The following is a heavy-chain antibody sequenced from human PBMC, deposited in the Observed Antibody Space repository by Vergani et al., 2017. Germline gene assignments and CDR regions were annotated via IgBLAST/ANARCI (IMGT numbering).Heavy chain of an antibody. CDR1: GFTVSSNY. V-gene: IGHV3-53*01. J-gene: IGHJ3*02. CDR3: AKDRAEWELRGGGAFDI. Sequence: EVQLVESGGGLIQPGGSLRLSCAASGFTVSSNYMSWVRQAPGKGLEWVSVIYSGGSTYYADSVKGRFTISRDNSKNTLYLQMNSLRAEDTALYYCAKDRAEWELRGGGAFDIWGQGTMVTVSS. D-gene: IGHD1-26*01. CDR2: IYSGGST.